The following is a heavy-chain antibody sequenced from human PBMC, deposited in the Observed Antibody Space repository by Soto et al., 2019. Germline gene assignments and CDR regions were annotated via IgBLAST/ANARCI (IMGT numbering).Heavy chain of an antibody. J-gene: IGHJ6*03. CDR1: GGSISSYY. V-gene: IGHV4-59*01. CDR2: IYYSGST. D-gene: IGHD3-10*01. Sequence: SETLSLTCTVSGGSISSYYWSWIRQPPGKGLEWIGYIYYSGSTNYNPSLKSRVTISVDTSKNQFSLKLSSVTAADTAVYYCARALRGSGSYWADYYYMDVWGKGTTVTVSS. CDR3: ARALRGSGSYWADYYYMDV.